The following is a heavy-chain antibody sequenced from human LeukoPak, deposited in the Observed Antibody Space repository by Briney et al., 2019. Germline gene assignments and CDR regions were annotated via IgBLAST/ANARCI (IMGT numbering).Heavy chain of an antibody. V-gene: IGHV3-64*01. D-gene: IGHD2-2*01. CDR1: GFNFNIYA. Sequence: PGGSLMLSCAASGFNFNIYAMFWVRQAPGKGLEYVSAISGNGDTTYYANSVKGRFTISRDNSKNTLYLQMGSLRAEDMAVYYCARGLGYCSRTSCYPDYWGQGALVTVSS. CDR3: ARGLGYCSRTSCYPDY. CDR2: ISGNGDTT. J-gene: IGHJ4*02.